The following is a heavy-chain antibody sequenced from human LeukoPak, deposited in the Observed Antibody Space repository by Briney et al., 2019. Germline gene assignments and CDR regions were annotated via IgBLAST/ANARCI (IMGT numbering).Heavy chain of an antibody. Sequence: TGGSLRLSCAASGITVSTNYMSWVRQAPGKGLEWVSIIYSGGATFYADSVKGRFTISRENSKNTLWLQMNSVRVEDTAVYYCARLHYDVLTGPFDYWGQGTLVTVSS. V-gene: IGHV3-66*04. CDR1: GITVSTNY. CDR3: ARLHYDVLTGPFDY. CDR2: IYSGGAT. D-gene: IGHD3-9*01. J-gene: IGHJ4*02.